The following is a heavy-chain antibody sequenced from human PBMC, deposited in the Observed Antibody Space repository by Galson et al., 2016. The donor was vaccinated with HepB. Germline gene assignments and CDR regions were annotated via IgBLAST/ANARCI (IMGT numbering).Heavy chain of an antibody. V-gene: IGHV4-39*01. CDR1: GASVSSNSFY. D-gene: IGHD6-13*01. J-gene: IGHJ4*02. CDR3: ARQTITAAGDY. Sequence: ETLSLTCSVSGASVSSNSFYWAWIRQPPGKGLERIGSIYYSGRTYNNPSLKSRVTMSVDTSKNYFSLKLTSVTAADTAVYYCARQTITAAGDYWGQGTLVTVSS. CDR2: IYYSGRT.